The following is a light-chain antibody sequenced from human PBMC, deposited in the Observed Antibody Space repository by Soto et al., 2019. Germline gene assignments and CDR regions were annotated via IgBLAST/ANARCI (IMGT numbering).Light chain of an antibody. CDR3: QTWGTGFRV. J-gene: IGLJ3*02. CDR1: SGHSSYT. Sequence: QSVLTQSPSASASLGASVKLTCTLSSGHSSYTIAWHQQQPEKGPRYLMKLNSDGSHRKGDGIPDRFLGSSSGAERYLTISSLQSEDEADYYCQTWGTGFRVFGGGTKLTVL. V-gene: IGLV4-69*01. CDR2: LNSDGSH.